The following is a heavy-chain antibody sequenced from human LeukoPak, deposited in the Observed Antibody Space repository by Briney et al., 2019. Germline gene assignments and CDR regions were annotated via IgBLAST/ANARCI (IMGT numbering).Heavy chain of an antibody. Sequence: GGSLRLSCVASGFTFSSNGMHWVRQAPGKGLEWVTFIQYDGSKKYYADSVKGRFTISRDNSKNTLYLQMNSLRAEDTAVYYCAKGPTDYYDSSGYFDYWGQGTLVTVSS. D-gene: IGHD3-22*01. CDR2: IQYDGSKK. J-gene: IGHJ4*02. CDR3: AKGPTDYYDSSGYFDY. CDR1: GFTFSSNG. V-gene: IGHV3-30*02.